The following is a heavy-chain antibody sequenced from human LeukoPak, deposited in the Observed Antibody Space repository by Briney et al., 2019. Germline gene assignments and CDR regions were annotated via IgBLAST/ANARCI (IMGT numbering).Heavy chain of an antibody. CDR1: GFTFSSYA. CDR3: AKGSGSYSNKPFDY. J-gene: IGHJ4*02. CDR2: ISYDGSNK. Sequence: GGSLRLSCAASGFTFSSYAMHWVRQAPGKGLEWVAVISYDGSNKYYADSVKGRFTISRDNSKNTLYLQMNSLRAEDTAVYYCAKGSGSYSNKPFDYWGQGTLVTVSS. D-gene: IGHD1-26*01. V-gene: IGHV3-30-3*01.